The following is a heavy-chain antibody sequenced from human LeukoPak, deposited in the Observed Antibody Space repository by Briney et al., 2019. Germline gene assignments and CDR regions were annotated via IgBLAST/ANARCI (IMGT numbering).Heavy chain of an antibody. CDR3: AKDEGAPGIAVAGTVGY. J-gene: IGHJ4*02. CDR2: ISGSGGST. D-gene: IGHD6-19*01. Sequence: PGGSLRLSCAASGFTFSSYAMSWVRQAPGKGLEWVSAISGSGGSTYYADSVKGRFTISRDNSKNTLYLQMNSLRAEDTAVYYCAKDEGAPGIAVAGTVGYWGQGTLVTVSS. V-gene: IGHV3-23*01. CDR1: GFTFSSYA.